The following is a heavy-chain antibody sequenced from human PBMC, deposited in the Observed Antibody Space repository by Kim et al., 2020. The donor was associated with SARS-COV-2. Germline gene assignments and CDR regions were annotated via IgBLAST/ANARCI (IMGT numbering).Heavy chain of an antibody. D-gene: IGHD3-10*01. Sequence: GGSLRLSCAASGFTFSSYWMHLVRQAPGKGLVWVSRINSDGSSTSYADSVKGRFTISRDNAKNTLYLQVNSLRAEDTAVYYCARSGGSSGSYYPYWGQGTLVTVAS. CDR1: GFTFSSYW. CDR2: INSDGSST. V-gene: IGHV3-74*01. J-gene: IGHJ4*02. CDR3: ARSGGSSGSYYPY.